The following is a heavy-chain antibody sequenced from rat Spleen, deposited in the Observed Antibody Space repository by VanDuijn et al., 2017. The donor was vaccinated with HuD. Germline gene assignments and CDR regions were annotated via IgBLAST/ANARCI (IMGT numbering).Heavy chain of an antibody. CDR3: ATAGTRVSRFAY. CDR2: IIYDGNDT. J-gene: IGHJ3*01. D-gene: IGHD1-4*01. CDR1: GFTFSHYD. Sequence: EVQLVESGGGLVQPGRSMKLSCAASGFTFSHYDMAWVRQAPKKGLEWVASIIYDGNDTYYRDSVKGRFTISSHNAKSTLYLQMDSLRSEDTATYYCATAGTRVSRFAYWGQGTLVTVSS. V-gene: IGHV5S10*01.